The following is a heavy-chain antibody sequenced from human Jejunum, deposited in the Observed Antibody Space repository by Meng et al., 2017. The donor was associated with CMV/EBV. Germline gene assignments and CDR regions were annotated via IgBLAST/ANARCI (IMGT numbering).Heavy chain of an antibody. CDR2: IRVGGET. CDR3: AKAIDFDS. Sequence: LKIACTASGFTFNTYALSWVRQAPGKGLEWVSGIRVGGETFYAGSVKGRFTISRDDSKNTLYLEMNSLRGEDTALYYCAKAIDFDSWGQGTLVTVSS. D-gene: IGHD1-26*01. V-gene: IGHV3-23*01. J-gene: IGHJ4*02. CDR1: GFTFNTYA.